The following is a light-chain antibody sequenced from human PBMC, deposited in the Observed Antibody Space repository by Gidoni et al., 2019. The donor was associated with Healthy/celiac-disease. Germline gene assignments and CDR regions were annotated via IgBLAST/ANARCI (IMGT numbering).Light chain of an antibody. CDR2: AAS. J-gene: IGKJ2*01. Sequence: DIQMLQSPSSLSASVGDRVTITCRASQSISSYLNWYQQKPGKAPKLLIYAASSLQSGVPSRFSGSGAGTDFTLTISRLQPEDFATYYCQQSYRMYTFGQGTKLEIK. CDR3: QQSYRMYT. V-gene: IGKV1-39*01. CDR1: QSISSY.